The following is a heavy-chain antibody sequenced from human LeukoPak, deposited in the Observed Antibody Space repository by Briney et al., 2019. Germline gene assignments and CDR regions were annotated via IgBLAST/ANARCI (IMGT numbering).Heavy chain of an antibody. CDR2: INPSGGST. D-gene: IGHD6-13*01. V-gene: IGHV1-46*01. J-gene: IGHJ5*02. CDR1: GYTFTSYY. CDR3: ARVPGGAAAEGHYNWFDP. Sequence: GASVKVSCKASGYTFTSYYMHWVRQAPGQGLEWMGIINPSGGSTSYAQKFQGRVTMTRDMSTSTVYMELSSLRSEDTAVYYCARVPGGAAAEGHYNWFDPWGQGTLVTVSS.